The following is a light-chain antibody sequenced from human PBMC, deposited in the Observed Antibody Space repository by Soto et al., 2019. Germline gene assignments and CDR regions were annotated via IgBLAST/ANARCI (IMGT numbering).Light chain of an antibody. J-gene: IGKJ5*01. CDR3: QQYKNWPPIP. CDR1: QSVSNN. Sequence: EIVMTQAPVTLYVSPGERATLSCRASQSVSNNLAWYQQKPGQAPRLLIEGASNRATGIPARFSGSGSGTEFTLTISSLQSEDFALYYCQQYKNWPPIPFGQGTRLEIK. CDR2: GAS. V-gene: IGKV3-15*01.